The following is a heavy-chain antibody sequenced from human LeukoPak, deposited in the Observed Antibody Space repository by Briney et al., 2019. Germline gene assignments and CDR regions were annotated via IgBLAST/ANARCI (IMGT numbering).Heavy chain of an antibody. V-gene: IGHV4-34*01. CDR3: ARARAFSDFWSGYYYYMDV. CDR1: GGSFSGYY. D-gene: IGHD3-3*01. CDR2: INHSGST. J-gene: IGHJ6*03. Sequence: SETLSLTYAVYGGSFSGYYWSWIRQPPGKGLEWIGEINHSGSTNYNPSLKSRVTISVDTSKNQFSLKLSSVTAADTAVYYCARARAFSDFWSGYYYYMDVWGKGTTVTVSS.